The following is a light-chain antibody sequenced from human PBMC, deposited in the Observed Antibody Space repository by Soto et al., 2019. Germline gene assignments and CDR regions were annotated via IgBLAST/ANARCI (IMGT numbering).Light chain of an antibody. Sequence: EIVLTQSPCTLSLSPGERATLSCRASQSVSSYLAWYQQKPGQAPRLLIYAASRRAAGIPARFSGSGSGTDFTLTISSLEPEDFAVYYCQQRSNWPTFGGGTKVDIK. CDR1: QSVSSY. CDR3: QQRSNWPT. CDR2: AAS. V-gene: IGKV3-11*01. J-gene: IGKJ4*01.